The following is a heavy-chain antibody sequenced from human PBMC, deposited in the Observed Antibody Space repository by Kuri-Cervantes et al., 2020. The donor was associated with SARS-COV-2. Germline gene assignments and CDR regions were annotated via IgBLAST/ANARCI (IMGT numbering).Heavy chain of an antibody. Sequence: GSLRLSCTVSGGSISSHYWSWIRQPPGKGLEWIGYIYYSGSTNYNPSLKSRVTISVDTSKNQFSLKLSSVTAADTAVYYCARGGQLWSNNWFDPWGQGTLVTVSS. J-gene: IGHJ5*02. CDR1: GGSISSHY. CDR3: ARGGQLWSNNWFDP. V-gene: IGHV4-59*08. CDR2: IYYSGST. D-gene: IGHD5-18*01.